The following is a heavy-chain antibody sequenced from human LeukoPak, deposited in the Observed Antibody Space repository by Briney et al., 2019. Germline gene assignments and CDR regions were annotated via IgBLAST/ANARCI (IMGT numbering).Heavy chain of an antibody. J-gene: IGHJ6*02. CDR2: IYYSGST. V-gene: IGHV4-59*01. CDR3: ARGGYGDLYYYYGMDV. D-gene: IGHD4-17*01. Sequence: SEALSLTCTVSGGSISSYYWSWIRQPPGKGLEWIGYIYYSGSTNYNPSLKSRVTISVDTSKNQFSLKLSSVTAADTAVYYCARGGYGDLYYYYGMDVWGQGTTVTVSS. CDR1: GGSISSYY.